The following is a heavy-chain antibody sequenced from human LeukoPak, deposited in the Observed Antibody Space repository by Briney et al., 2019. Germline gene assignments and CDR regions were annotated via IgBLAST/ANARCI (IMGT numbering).Heavy chain of an antibody. CDR2: INSDGSST. CDR1: GFTFSSSD. J-gene: IGHJ4*02. V-gene: IGHV3-74*01. Sequence: PGGSLRLSCAASGFTFSSSDMHWVRQAPGKGLVWVSRINSDGSSTSYADSVKGRFTISRDNAKNTLYLQMNSLRAEDTAVYYCARSLIQLWLKLDYWGQGTLVTVSS. CDR3: ARSLIQLWLKLDY. D-gene: IGHD5-18*01.